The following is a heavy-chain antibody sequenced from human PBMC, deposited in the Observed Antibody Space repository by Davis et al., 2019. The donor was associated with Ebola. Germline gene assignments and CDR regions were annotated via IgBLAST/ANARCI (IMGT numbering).Heavy chain of an antibody. Sequence: GESLKISCAASGFTFSSYSMNWVRQAPGKGLEWVSSISSSSSYIYYADSVKGRFTISRDNAKNSLYLQMNSLRAEDTAVYYCARDKRSTTALDYWGQGTLVTVSS. CDR3: ARDKRSTTALDY. CDR2: ISSSSSYI. V-gene: IGHV3-21*01. CDR1: GFTFSSYS. D-gene: IGHD4-17*01. J-gene: IGHJ4*02.